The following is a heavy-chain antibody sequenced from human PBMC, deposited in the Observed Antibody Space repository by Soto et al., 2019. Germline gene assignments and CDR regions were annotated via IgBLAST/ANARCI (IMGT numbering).Heavy chain of an antibody. CDR2: IRQDGTQQ. Sequence: GGSLRLSCAASGFSISPYWMSWVRQAPGKGLEWVANIRQDGTQQFSVDSVKGRFTLSRDNAENSVHLQMNSLRIEDTGVYYCVRDRSRPAALDYWGQGALVTVSS. D-gene: IGHD2-2*01. CDR1: GFSISPYW. CDR3: VRDRSRPAALDY. J-gene: IGHJ4*02. V-gene: IGHV3-7*01.